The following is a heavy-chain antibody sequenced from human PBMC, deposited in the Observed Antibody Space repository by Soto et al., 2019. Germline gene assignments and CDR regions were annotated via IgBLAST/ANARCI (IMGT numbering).Heavy chain of an antibody. V-gene: IGHV1-69*01. Sequence: QVQLVQSGAEVKKPGSSVKVSCKASGGTFSSYAISWVRQAPGQGLEWMGGIIPIFGTANYAQKFQGRVTITAAESTSTAYMELSSLRSEDTAVYYCARSGAVAGKEEYYFDYWGQGTLVTVSS. CDR1: GGTFSSYA. J-gene: IGHJ4*02. CDR2: IIPIFGTA. D-gene: IGHD6-19*01. CDR3: ARSGAVAGKEEYYFDY.